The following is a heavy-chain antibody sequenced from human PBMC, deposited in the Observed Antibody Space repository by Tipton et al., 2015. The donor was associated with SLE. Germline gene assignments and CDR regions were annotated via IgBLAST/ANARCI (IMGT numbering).Heavy chain of an antibody. CDR3: ARRPPYYYDSGAGAFDI. CDR1: GGSFSGYY. D-gene: IGHD3-22*01. J-gene: IGHJ3*02. V-gene: IGHV4-34*01. CDR2: INHSGST. Sequence: TLSLTCAVYGGSFSGYYWSWIRQPPGKGLEWIGEINHSGSTKYSPSLKSRVTIAVDTSKNQFSLKLSSVTAADTAVYYCARRPPYYYDSGAGAFDIWGQGTMVTVSS.